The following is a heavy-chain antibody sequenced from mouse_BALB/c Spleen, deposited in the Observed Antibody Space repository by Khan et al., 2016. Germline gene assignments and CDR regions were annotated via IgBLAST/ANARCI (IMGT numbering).Heavy chain of an antibody. CDR2: INTYSGES. J-gene: IGHJ1*01. Sequence: QIQLVQSGPELKKPGKTVKISCKASGYTFTNYGMNWVKQAPGKGLKWMGWINTYSGESTYADDFKGRFVFSLETSANTAYLQINNLKNEDTATYCCARYRYYYGSSRYCDVWGAGTTVTVAS. D-gene: IGHD1-1*01. V-gene: IGHV9-3-1*01. CDR1: GYTFTNYG. CDR3: ARYRYYYGSSRYCDV.